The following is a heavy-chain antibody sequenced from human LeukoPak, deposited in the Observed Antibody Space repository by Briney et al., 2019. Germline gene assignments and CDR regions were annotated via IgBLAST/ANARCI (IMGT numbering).Heavy chain of an antibody. J-gene: IGHJ4*02. Sequence: GGSLRLSCEASGFTFSSYNMNWVRQAPGKRLEWVSSITSSSSYVFYADSVKGRFTISRDNAKNSLYLQMNSLRAEDTAVYYCARGPSGYHNTGGQGTLVTVSS. CDR1: GFTFSSYN. D-gene: IGHD5-12*01. V-gene: IGHV3-21*01. CDR2: ITSSSSYV. CDR3: ARGPSGYHNT.